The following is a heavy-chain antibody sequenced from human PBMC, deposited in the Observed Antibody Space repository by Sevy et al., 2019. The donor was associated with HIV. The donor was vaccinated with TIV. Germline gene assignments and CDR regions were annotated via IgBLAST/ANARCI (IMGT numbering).Heavy chain of an antibody. V-gene: IGHV4-34*01. J-gene: IGHJ5*02. CDR2: INESGIT. Sequence: ETLSLTCAVHDGSFSGYYWNWIRQLPGRGLEWIGEINESGITYYNPSLKSRVTISVDTSKKQFSLKLNSVTAVDSAVYFCARSPPVVVVPGAPSWFDPWGQGTLVTVSS. D-gene: IGHD2-2*01. CDR3: ARSPPVVVVPGAPSWFDP. CDR1: DGSFSGYY.